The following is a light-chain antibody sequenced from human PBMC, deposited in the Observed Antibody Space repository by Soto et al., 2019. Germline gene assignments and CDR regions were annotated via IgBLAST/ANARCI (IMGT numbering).Light chain of an antibody. CDR2: GAS. V-gene: IGKV3-15*01. CDR1: QSVSRN. J-gene: IGKJ5*01. CDR3: QPYDNWPTIT. Sequence: EIVMTQSPATLSVSPGERSTLSCRASQSVSRNLAWYQQKHGQAPRLLXYGASTRANGIPARISGSGSGTEFTLTISSLQSEDFAVYYCQPYDNWPTITFGQGTRLEIK.